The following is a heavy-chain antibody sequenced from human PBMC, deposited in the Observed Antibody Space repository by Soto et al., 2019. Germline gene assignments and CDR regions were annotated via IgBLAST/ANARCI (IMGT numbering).Heavy chain of an antibody. CDR1: GVSISPYF. Sequence: QVQLQESGPGLVKPSETLSLTCTVSGVSISPYFWTWIRQSPGRGLEWIGYISHSGSTNYNPSLESRVTMSVDTSKSQFSLKLNSVTAADTAVYYCARGDGWHVYWGQGTLVTVSS. D-gene: IGHD2-15*01. CDR3: ARGDGWHVY. CDR2: ISHSGST. V-gene: IGHV4-59*01. J-gene: IGHJ4*02.